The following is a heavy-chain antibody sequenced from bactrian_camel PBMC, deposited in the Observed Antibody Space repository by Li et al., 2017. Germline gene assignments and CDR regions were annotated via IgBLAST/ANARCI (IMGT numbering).Heavy chain of an antibody. Sequence: QVQLVESRGGLVQPGGSLRLTCIASGFTFSSYYIAWVRQAPGKGLEWVSSIYSDGSNTYYADSVKGRFTISKDNAKNTLFLQMNGLKPEDTAVYYCAAEINPRGVPDFGYWGQGTQVTVS. CDR1: GFTFSSYY. CDR3: AAEINPRGVPDFGY. CDR2: IYSDGSNT. V-gene: IGHV3-2*01. J-gene: IGHJ6*01.